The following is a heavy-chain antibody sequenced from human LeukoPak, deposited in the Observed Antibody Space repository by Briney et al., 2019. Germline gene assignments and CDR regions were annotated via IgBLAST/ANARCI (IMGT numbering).Heavy chain of an antibody. CDR1: GYTFTSYD. J-gene: IGHJ4*02. CDR2: MNPNSGNT. D-gene: IGHD5/OR15-5a*01. Sequence: GASVKVSCKASGYTFTSYDINWVRQATGQGLEWMGWMNPNSGNTGYAQKFQGRVTMTRNTSINTAYMELSSLRSGDTAIYYCARGVGIVSTISKKHFDDWGQGTLVTVSS. CDR3: ARGVGIVSTISKKHFDD. V-gene: IGHV1-8*01.